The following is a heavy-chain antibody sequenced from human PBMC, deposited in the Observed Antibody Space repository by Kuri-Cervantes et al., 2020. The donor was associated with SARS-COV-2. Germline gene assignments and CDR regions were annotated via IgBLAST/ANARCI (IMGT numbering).Heavy chain of an antibody. Sequence: GSLRLSCAVYGGSFSGYYWSWIRQPPGKGLEWIGEINHSGSTNYNPSLKSRVTISVDTSKNQFSLKLSSVTAADTAVHYCARGRLIVVVPADLGMDVWGQGTTVTVSS. CDR3: ARGRLIVVVPADLGMDV. CDR1: GGSFSGYY. CDR2: INHSGST. D-gene: IGHD2-2*01. J-gene: IGHJ6*02. V-gene: IGHV4-34*01.